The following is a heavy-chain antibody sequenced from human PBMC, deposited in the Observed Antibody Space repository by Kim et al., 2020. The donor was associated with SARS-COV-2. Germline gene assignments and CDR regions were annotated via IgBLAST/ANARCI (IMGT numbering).Heavy chain of an antibody. Sequence: AHKFQGRVTMTEEQSTDTAYMALSSVRSEDTAVYYCATGTAAIPPGWFDPWGQGTLVTVSS. J-gene: IGHJ5*02. V-gene: IGHV1-24*01. D-gene: IGHD2-2*02. CDR3: ATGTAAIPPGWFDP.